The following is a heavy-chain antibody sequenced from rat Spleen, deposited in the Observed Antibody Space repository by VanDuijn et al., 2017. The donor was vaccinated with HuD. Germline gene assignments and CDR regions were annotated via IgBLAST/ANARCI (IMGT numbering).Heavy chain of an antibody. CDR3: TSRPGATMGPLDY. Sequence: EVQLVESDGGLVQPGRSLKLSCAASGFTFSDYYMAWVRQAPTKGLEWVATISYDGSSTYYRDSVKGRFTISRDNAKSTLYLQMDSLRSEDTATYYCTSRPGATMGPLDYWGQGTLVTVSS. CDR1: GFTFSDYY. D-gene: IGHD1-3*01. CDR2: ISYDGSST. V-gene: IGHV5-29*01. J-gene: IGHJ3*01.